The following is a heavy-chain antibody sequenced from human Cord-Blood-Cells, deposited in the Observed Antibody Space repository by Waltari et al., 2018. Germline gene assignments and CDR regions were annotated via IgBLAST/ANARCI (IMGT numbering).Heavy chain of an antibody. CDR3: ARGTKLEYAFDI. CDR1: GGSFSGYY. J-gene: IGHJ3*02. V-gene: IGHV4-34*01. D-gene: IGHD1-1*01. CDR2: INQSGSA. Sequence: QVQLQQWGAGLLKPSETLSLTCAVYGGSFSGYYWSWIRQPPGKGLEWIEEINQSGSATYSPSLKSLVPISVDTSKNQFSLKLSSVTAADTAVYYCARGTKLEYAFDIWRQGTMVTVSS.